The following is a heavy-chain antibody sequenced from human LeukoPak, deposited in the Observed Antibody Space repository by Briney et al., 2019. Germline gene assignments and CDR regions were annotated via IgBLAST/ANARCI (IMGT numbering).Heavy chain of an antibody. V-gene: IGHV4-59*01. CDR3: ARGGLESGGASY. CDR1: GGSISSYY. D-gene: IGHD2-15*01. Sequence: SETPSLTCTVSGGSISSYYWSWIRQPPGKGLEWIGYIYYSGSTNYNPSLKSRVTISVDTSKNQFSLKLSSVTAADTAVYYCARGGLESGGASYWGQGTLVTVSS. CDR2: IYYSGST. J-gene: IGHJ4*02.